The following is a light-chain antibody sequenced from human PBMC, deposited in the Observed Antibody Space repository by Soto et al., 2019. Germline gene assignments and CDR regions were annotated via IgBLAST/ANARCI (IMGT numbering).Light chain of an antibody. CDR3: QQDGSSPYT. CDR1: QSVSSSY. CDR2: GAS. Sequence: EIVLTQSPGTLSLSPGERATLSCRASQSVSSSYLAWYQQKPGQAPRLLIYGASSKATGIPDRFSGTGSGTDCTITISRLEAEDLAVYYCQQDGSSPYTFGHRTKLQIK. V-gene: IGKV3-20*01. J-gene: IGKJ2*01.